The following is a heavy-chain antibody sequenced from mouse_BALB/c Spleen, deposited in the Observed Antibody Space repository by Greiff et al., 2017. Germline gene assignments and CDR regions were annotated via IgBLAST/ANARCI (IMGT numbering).Heavy chain of an antibody. CDR1: GYTFTSYW. CDR3: TRSNDGYSAWFAY. D-gene: IGHD2-3*01. Sequence: VQLQQPGAELVKPGASVKMSCKASGYTFTSYWMHWVKQRPGQGLEWIGVIDPSDSYTSYNQKFKGKATLTVDTSSSTAYMQLSSLTSEDSAVYYCTRSNDGYSAWFAYWGQGTLVTVSA. CDR2: IDPSDSYT. J-gene: IGHJ3*01. V-gene: IGHV1S127*01.